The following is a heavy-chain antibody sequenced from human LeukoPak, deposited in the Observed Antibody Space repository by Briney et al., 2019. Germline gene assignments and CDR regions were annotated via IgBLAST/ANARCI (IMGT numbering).Heavy chain of an antibody. D-gene: IGHD3-10*02. CDR2: ISYDGSNK. J-gene: IGHJ4*02. CDR3: ARNSPYDVHFFDY. V-gene: IGHV3-30*03. CDR1: GFTFSSYG. Sequence: PGGSLRLSCAASGFTFSSYGMHWVRQAPGKGLEWVAVISYDGSNKYYADSVKGRFTISRDNSKNTLYLQMNSLRAEDTAVYYCARNSPYDVHFFDYWGQGTLVTVSS.